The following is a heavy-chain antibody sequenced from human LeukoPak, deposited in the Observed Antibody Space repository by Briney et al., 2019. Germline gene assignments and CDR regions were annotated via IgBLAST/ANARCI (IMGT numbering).Heavy chain of an antibody. V-gene: IGHV1-8*03. CDR2: MNPNSGNT. Sequence: ASVKVSCKASGYTFTSYDINWVRQATGQELEWMGWMNPNSGNTGYAQKFQGRVTITRNASISTAYMELSSLRSEDTAVYYCARPQLKYGSGTGDAFDIWGQGTMVTVSS. CDR3: ARPQLKYGSGTGDAFDI. D-gene: IGHD3-10*01. J-gene: IGHJ3*02. CDR1: GYTFTSYD.